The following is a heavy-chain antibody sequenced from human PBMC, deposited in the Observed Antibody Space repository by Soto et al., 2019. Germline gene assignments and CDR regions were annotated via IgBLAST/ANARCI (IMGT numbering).Heavy chain of an antibody. Sequence: GGSLRLSCAASGFTFSGSAMHWVRQASGKGLEWVGRIRSKANSYATAYAASVKGRFTISRDDSKNTAYLQMNSLKTEDTAVYYCTRQTTVTTPYYYYYMDVWGKGTTVTVSS. CDR1: GFTFSGSA. V-gene: IGHV3-73*01. D-gene: IGHD4-17*01. CDR3: TRQTTVTTPYYYYYMDV. CDR2: IRSKANSYAT. J-gene: IGHJ6*03.